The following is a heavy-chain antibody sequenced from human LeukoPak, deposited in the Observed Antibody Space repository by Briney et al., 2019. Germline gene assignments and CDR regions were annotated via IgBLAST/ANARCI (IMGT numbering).Heavy chain of an antibody. J-gene: IGHJ4*02. V-gene: IGHV1-18*01. D-gene: IGHD1-20*01. CDR3: ARDHNWNPLVY. Sequence: ASVKVSCKASGYSFINSGISWVRQAPGQGLEWMGWISTYNANTKYAQNLQGRVTMTTDTSTSTAYMGLRGLRSDDTAVYYCARDHNWNPLVYWGQGTLVTVSS. CDR1: GYSFINSG. CDR2: ISTYNANT.